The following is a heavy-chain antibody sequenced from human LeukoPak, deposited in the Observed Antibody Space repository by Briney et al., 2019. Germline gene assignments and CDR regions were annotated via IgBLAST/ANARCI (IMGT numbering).Heavy chain of an antibody. J-gene: IGHJ4*02. Sequence: SETLSLTCAVYGGSFSGYYWSWIRQPPGKGLEWIGEINHSGSTNYNPSLMSRVSISVDTSKNQFSLKLSSVTAADTAVYFCARQNYGSAPLRYWGQGTLVTVSS. D-gene: IGHD3-10*01. V-gene: IGHV4-34*01. CDR3: ARQNYGSAPLRY. CDR2: INHSGST. CDR1: GGSFSGYY.